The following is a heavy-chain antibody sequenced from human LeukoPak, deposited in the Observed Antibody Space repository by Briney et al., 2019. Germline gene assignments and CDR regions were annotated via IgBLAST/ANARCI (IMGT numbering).Heavy chain of an antibody. V-gene: IGHV4-39*01. CDR3: ASHCSSTSCYDDY. J-gene: IGHJ4*02. CDR2: IYYSGST. Sequence: SETLSLTCTVSGGSISSSSYYWGWIRQPPGKGLEWIGSIYYSGSTYYNPSLKSRVTISVDTSKNQFSLKLSSVTAADTAAYYCASHCSSTSCYDDYWGQGTLVTVSS. CDR1: GGSISSSSYY. D-gene: IGHD2-2*01.